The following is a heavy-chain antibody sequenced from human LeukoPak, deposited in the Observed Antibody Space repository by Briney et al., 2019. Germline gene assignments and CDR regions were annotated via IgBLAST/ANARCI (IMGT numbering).Heavy chain of an antibody. Sequence: GGSLRLTCAASRFTFSSYSFNWVRQAPGKGLEWVSYISTSTTTVYYADSVKGRFTISRDNAKNSLYLQMNSLRDEDTAVYYCARDGYGDYLFDHWGQGTLVTVSS. D-gene: IGHD4-17*01. CDR1: RFTFSSYS. J-gene: IGHJ4*02. CDR2: ISTSTTTV. V-gene: IGHV3-48*02. CDR3: ARDGYGDYLFDH.